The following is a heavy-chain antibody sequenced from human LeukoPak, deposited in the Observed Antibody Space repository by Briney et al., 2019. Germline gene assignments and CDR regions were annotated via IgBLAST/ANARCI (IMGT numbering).Heavy chain of an antibody. CDR2: INTYKGNT. V-gene: IGHV1-18*01. CDR3: ARHIAGTVTSGFDI. CDR1: GYTFTSYG. J-gene: IGHJ3*02. Sequence: ASVKVSCKASGYTFTSYGISWVRQAPGQGLEWMGWINTYKGNTQYAQRLQGRVTMTTDTSTNTAYMELGSLRSDDTAVYYCARHIAGTVTSGFDIWGQGTMVILSS. D-gene: IGHD4-17*01.